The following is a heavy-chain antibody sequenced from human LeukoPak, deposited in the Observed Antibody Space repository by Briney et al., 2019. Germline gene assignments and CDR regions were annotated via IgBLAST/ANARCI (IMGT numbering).Heavy chain of an antibody. V-gene: IGHV1-2*06. Sequence: ASVKVSCKASGYTFTGYYMHWVRQAPGQGLEWMGRINPNSGGTNYAQKFQVRFTMTRDTSISTAYMELSKLISNDSAVYYFAREAMIVVGAFDIWGQGTMVTVSS. CDR2: INPNSGGT. CDR1: GYTFTGYY. CDR3: AREAMIVVGAFDI. J-gene: IGHJ3*02. D-gene: IGHD3-22*01.